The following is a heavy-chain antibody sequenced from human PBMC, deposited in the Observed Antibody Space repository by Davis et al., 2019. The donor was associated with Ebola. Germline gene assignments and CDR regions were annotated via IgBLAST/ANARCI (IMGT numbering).Heavy chain of an antibody. CDR2: ISYDGSNK. CDR1: GFTFSSYG. D-gene: IGHD1-26*01. CDR3: ARDLYRGGDSPAVDV. Sequence: GGSLRLSCAASGFTFSSYGMHWVRQAPGKGLEWVAVISYDGSNKYYADSVKGRFTISRDNSKNTLYLQMNSLRAEDTAVYYCARDLYRGGDSPAVDVWGQGTTVTVSS. J-gene: IGHJ6*02. V-gene: IGHV3-30*03.